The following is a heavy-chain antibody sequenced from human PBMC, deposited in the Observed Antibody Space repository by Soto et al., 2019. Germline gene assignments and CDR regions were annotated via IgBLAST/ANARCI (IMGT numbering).Heavy chain of an antibody. D-gene: IGHD6-13*01. CDR1: GFTFSSYG. J-gene: IGHJ6*02. CDR3: AKDTKYSSSWYALYYYYGMDV. V-gene: IGHV3-30*18. CDR2: ISSDGSNK. Sequence: QVQLVESGGGVVQPGRSLRLSCAASGFTFSSYGMHWVRQAPGKGLEWVAVISSDGSNKYYADSVKGRFTISRDNSKNTLYLQMNSLRAEDTAVYYCAKDTKYSSSWYALYYYYGMDVWGQGTTVTVSS.